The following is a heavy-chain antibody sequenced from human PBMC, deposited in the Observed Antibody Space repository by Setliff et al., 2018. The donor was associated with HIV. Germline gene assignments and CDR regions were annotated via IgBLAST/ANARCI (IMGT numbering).Heavy chain of an antibody. CDR3: AREGATTAGFDI. Sequence: PGGSLRLSCGASGFTFTNYWMHWIRQVPGKGLVWVSRINYDRITTSYADSVQGRFTISSDNAKNTVYLQMNSLRVDDTAIYYCAREGATTAGFDIWGHGTMVTVSS. J-gene: IGHJ3*02. CDR1: GFTFTNYW. V-gene: IGHV3-74*01. D-gene: IGHD6-19*01. CDR2: INYDRITT.